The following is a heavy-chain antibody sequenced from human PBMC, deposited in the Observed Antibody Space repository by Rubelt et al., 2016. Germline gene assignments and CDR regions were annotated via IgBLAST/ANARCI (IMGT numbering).Heavy chain of an antibody. CDR2: IHTSGST. CDR3: ATAPRGKAYFDF. Sequence: VQLQESGPGLVKPSETLSLTFTVSGASMNSHYWNWIRQPAGKGLEWIGRIHTSGSTNYNPSFKRRVTLSVDTSKSQFSLKLSSVTAADTAVYYCATAPRGKAYFDFWARGTLVTVSS. D-gene: IGHD3-10*01. J-gene: IGHJ2*01. V-gene: IGHV4-4*07. CDR1: GASMNSHY.